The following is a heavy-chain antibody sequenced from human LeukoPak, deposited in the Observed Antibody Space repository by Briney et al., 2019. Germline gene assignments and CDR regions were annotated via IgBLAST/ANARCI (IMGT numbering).Heavy chain of an antibody. CDR3: TTWAMDYGDWYYFDY. Sequence: GGSLGPACETSGFTFSNAWMTWVRQAPGEVLEWVCRIKNKAAGATTDYAAPVKGRFTISRDDSKNTLYLQMNSLKTEDTAVYYCTTWAMDYGDWYYFDYWGQGTLVTVSS. J-gene: IGHJ4*02. V-gene: IGHV3-15*01. CDR1: GFTFSNAW. D-gene: IGHD4-17*01. CDR2: IKNKAAGATT.